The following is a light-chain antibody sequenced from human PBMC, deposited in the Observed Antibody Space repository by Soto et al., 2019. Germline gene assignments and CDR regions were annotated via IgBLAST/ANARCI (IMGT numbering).Light chain of an antibody. J-gene: IGKJ1*01. CDR2: GAS. CDR1: QYISSSY. CDR3: QQYGSSPRT. V-gene: IGKV3-20*01. Sequence: EIVLTQSPGTLSLSPGERATLSCRASQYISSSYLAWYQQKPGQAPRLLIYGASSRATGIPDRFSGSGSGTDFTLTISRLEPEDFAVYYCQQYGSSPRTFGQGTKWISN.